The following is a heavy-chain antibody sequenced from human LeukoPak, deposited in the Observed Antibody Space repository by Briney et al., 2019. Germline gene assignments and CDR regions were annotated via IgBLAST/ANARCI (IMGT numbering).Heavy chain of an antibody. CDR2: IGHDGNNA. Sequence: GTSLRLPCVASGFTFGVYGMHWVRQAPGKGLEWVAVIGHDGNNADYGDSVRGRFTVSRDNSENTLYLQMHSLSAEDTAVYYCARDLGGGRYCDYWGQGTLVSVSS. J-gene: IGHJ4*02. V-gene: IGHV3-33*01. CDR3: ARDLGGGRYCDY. CDR1: GFTFGVYG.